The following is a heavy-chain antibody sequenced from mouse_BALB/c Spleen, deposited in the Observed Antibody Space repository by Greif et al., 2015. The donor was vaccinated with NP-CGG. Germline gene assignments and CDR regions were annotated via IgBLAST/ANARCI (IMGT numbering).Heavy chain of an antibody. V-gene: IGHV2-9*02. D-gene: IGHD2-2*01. Sequence: VKVVESGPGLVAPSQSLSITCTVSGFSLTSYGVHWVRQPPGEGLGWLGVIWAGGSTNYNSALMSRLSISKDNSKSQVFLKMNSLQTDDTAMYYCARDSLYVYDKVMDYWGQGTSVTVSS. CDR2: IWAGGST. CDR1: GFSLTSYG. J-gene: IGHJ4*01. CDR3: ARDSLYVYDKVMDY.